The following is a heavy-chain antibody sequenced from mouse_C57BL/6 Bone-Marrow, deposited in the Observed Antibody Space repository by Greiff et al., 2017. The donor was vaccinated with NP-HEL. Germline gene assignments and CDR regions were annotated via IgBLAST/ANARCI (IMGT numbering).Heavy chain of an antibody. CDR1: GFSFNTYA. V-gene: IGHV10-1*01. CDR3: VRPHYYGSPWFAY. D-gene: IGHD1-1*01. J-gene: IGHJ3*01. Sequence: EVQLMESGGGLVQPKGSLKLSCAASGFSFNTYAMNWVRQAPGKGLEWVARIRSKSNNYATYYADSVKDRFTISRDDSESMLYLQMNNLKTEDTAMYYCVRPHYYGSPWFAYWGQGTLVTVSA. CDR2: IRSKSNNYAT.